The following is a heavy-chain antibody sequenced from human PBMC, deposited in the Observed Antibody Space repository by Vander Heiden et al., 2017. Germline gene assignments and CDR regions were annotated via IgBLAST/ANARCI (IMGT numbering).Heavy chain of an antibody. J-gene: IGHJ6*04. D-gene: IGHD6-25*01. CDR1: GFTFSSYW. Sequence: EVQLVESGGDLIQPGGSLRLSCAASGFTFSSYWMSWVRQAPGKGLELVANIKKKGRKKNNVDSVKGRSTIARDNGKTALYLQMNSLGAEDTAVYYCAREGREAGGLDVGGKGTTVTVSS. CDR3: AREGREAGGLDV. CDR2: IKKKGRKK. V-gene: IGHV3-7*01.